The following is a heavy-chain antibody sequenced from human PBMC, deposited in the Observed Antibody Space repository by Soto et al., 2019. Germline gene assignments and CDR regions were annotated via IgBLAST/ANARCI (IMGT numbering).Heavy chain of an antibody. Sequence: SETLSLTCTVSGGSLSSYYWNWIRQPAGKGLEWIGRIYISGSTNNNHSPKSRVTMSVDTSKNQFSLKLSFVTAADTAVYYCARDNQQPEEYYYGLDVWGQGTTVTVSS. J-gene: IGHJ6*02. CDR3: ARDNQQPEEYYYGLDV. D-gene: IGHD6-13*01. V-gene: IGHV4-4*07. CDR2: IYISGST. CDR1: GGSLSSYY.